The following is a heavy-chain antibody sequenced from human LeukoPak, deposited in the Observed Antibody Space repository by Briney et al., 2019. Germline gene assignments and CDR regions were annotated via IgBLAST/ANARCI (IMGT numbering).Heavy chain of an antibody. Sequence: PSETLSLTCTVSGYSISSGYYWGWIRQPPGKGLEWIGSIYHSGSTYYNPSLKSRVTISVDTSKNQFSLKLSSVTAADTAVYYCARDSLYYDYVWGSYRNYYFDYWGQGTLVTVSS. CDR2: IYHSGST. CDR3: ARDSLYYDYVWGSYRNYYFDY. J-gene: IGHJ4*02. V-gene: IGHV4-38-2*02. D-gene: IGHD3-16*02. CDR1: GYSISSGYY.